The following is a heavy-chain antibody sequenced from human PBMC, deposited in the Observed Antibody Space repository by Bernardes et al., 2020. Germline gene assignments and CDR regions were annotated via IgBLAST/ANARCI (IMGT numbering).Heavy chain of an antibody. V-gene: IGHV3-23*01. J-gene: IGHJ4*02. CDR1: GFTFSSYA. CDR3: AKRVRFGYYSLSGFYY. CDR2: ISGTGGST. D-gene: IGHD3-3*01. Sequence: GGSLRLSCAASGFTFSSYAMRWVRQTPGRGLDWLSDISGTGGSTYYADPFKGRFTISRDNSKNTLYLQMDSLRADDTAVYYCAKRVRFGYYSLSGFYYWGQGVLVTVSS.